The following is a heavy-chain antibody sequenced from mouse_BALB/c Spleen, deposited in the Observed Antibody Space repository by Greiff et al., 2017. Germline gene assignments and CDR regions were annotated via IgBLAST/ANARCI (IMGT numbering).Heavy chain of an antibody. Sequence: QVQLQQSGPELVKPGASVKISCKASGYAFSSSWMNWVKQRPGQGLEWIGRIYPGDGDTNYNGKFKGKATLTADKSSSTAYMQLSSLTSVDSAVYFCARRPLYEGYAMDYWGQGTSVTVSS. D-gene: IGHD6-1*01. CDR2: IYPGDGDT. CDR1: GYAFSSSW. CDR3: ARRPLYEGYAMDY. J-gene: IGHJ4*01. V-gene: IGHV1-82*01.